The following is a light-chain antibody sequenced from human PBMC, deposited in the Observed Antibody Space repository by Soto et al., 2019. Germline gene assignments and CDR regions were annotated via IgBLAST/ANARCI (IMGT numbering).Light chain of an antibody. CDR1: SSDVGGYNY. J-gene: IGLJ1*01. CDR2: DVS. CDR3: SSYTSSSLYV. V-gene: IGLV2-14*01. Sequence: QSVLTQPASVSGSPGQSITISCTGTSSDVGGYNYVSWYQQHPGKAPKLMIYDVSNRPSGVSNRFSGSKSGNTASLTISGLHAEDEADYYCSSYTSSSLYVFGTGTTLTVL.